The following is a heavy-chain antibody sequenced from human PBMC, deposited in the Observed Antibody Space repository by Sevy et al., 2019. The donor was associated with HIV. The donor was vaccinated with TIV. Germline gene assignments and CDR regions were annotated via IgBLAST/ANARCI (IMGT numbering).Heavy chain of an antibody. Sequence: SETLSLTCADYGGSFSGYYWSWIRQPPGKGLEWIGEINHSGSTNYNPSLKSRVTISVDTSKNQFSLKLSSVTAADTAVYYCARGNSSSWSYDYWGQGTLVTVSS. CDR3: ARGNSSSWSYDY. V-gene: IGHV4-34*01. J-gene: IGHJ4*02. D-gene: IGHD6-13*01. CDR1: GGSFSGYY. CDR2: INHSGST.